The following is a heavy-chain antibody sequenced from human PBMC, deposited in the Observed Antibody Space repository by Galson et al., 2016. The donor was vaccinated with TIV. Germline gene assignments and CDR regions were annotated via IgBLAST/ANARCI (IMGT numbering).Heavy chain of an antibody. CDR1: GFTFSNAW. D-gene: IGHD2-2*01. V-gene: IGHV3-15*01. CDR2: IKSKSDGATT. J-gene: IGHJ4*02. CDR3: TTDLGYCLTTSCSLGLDY. Sequence: SLRLSCAASGFTFSNAWMTWVRQAPGRGLEWVGRIKSKSDGATTAYAAPVKGRFSISRDDSKDTGYLQMNNLKTEDTALYFCTTDLGYCLTTSCSLGLDYWGQGTLVTVSS.